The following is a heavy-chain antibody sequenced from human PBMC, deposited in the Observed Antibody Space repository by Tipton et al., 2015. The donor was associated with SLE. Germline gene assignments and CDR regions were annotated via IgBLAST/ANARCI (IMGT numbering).Heavy chain of an antibody. J-gene: IGHJ6*02. Sequence: GLVKPSETLSLTCTVSGGSISNYYWSWMRQSPGKGLEWIGQMYHSGSTNYSPSLESRVTITVDMSKNQFSLRLISVTAADTAVYYCARGCSSSTCEPFYFFGMDVWGQGTTVTVSS. D-gene: IGHD2-2*01. V-gene: IGHV4-59*12. CDR2: MYHSGST. CDR1: GGSISNYY. CDR3: ARGCSSSTCEPFYFFGMDV.